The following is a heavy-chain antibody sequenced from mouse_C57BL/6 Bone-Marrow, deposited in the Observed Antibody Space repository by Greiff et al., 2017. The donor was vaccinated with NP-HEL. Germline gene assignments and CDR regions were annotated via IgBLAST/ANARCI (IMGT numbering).Heavy chain of an antibody. CDR1: GFNIKDDY. Sequence: EVKLQESGAELVRPGASVKLSCTASGFNIKDDYMHWVKQRPEQGLEWIGWIDPENGDTEYASKFQGKATITADTSSNTAYLQLSSLTSEDTAVYYCTTEGWLLRGAYWGQGTLVTVSA. CDR2: IDPENGDT. D-gene: IGHD2-3*01. V-gene: IGHV14-4*01. CDR3: TTEGWLLRGAY. J-gene: IGHJ3*01.